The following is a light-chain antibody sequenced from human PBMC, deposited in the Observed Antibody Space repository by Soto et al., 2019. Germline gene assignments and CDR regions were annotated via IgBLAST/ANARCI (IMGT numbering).Light chain of an antibody. CDR2: DVS. Sequence: QSVLTQPASVSASPGQSITISCTGTSNDVGGYDYVSWYQQHPDKAPKLMIYDVSNRPSGDSSRFSGSKSGNDASLTISGLQAEDDVAYYCSSYTTANTLGSVVGTGPKVT. V-gene: IGLV2-14*03. CDR1: SNDVGGYDY. CDR3: SSYTTANTLGSV. J-gene: IGLJ1*01.